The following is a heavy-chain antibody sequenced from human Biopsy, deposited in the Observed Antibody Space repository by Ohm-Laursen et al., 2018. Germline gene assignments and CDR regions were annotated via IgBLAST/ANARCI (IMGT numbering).Heavy chain of an antibody. J-gene: IGHJ1*01. CDR2: NIPILGTG. Sequence: SSVKVSCKAPEGTFSNYGVNWVRQAPGQGLEWLGGNIPILGTGNYTHQFQDRVTVVADTSTSTATMELRSLRSDDTAVYYCATKLTGYFHHWGQGTLVIVSS. D-gene: IGHD3-9*01. V-gene: IGHV1-69*06. CDR1: EGTFSNYG. CDR3: ATKLTGYFHH.